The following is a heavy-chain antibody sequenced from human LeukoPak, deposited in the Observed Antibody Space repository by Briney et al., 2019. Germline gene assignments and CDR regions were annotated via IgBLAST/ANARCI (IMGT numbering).Heavy chain of an antibody. D-gene: IGHD3-16*01. CDR2: IYYSGST. CDR1: GGSISSGGYY. V-gene: IGHV4-31*11. CDR3: AREFDFNYDYVWGSPVGRYFDY. J-gene: IGHJ4*02. Sequence: TLSLTCAVYGGSISSGGYYWSWIRQHPGKGLEWIGYIYYSGSTYYNPSLKSRVTISVDTSKNQFSLKLSSVTAADTAVYYCAREFDFNYDYVWGSPVGRYFDYWGQGTLVTVSS.